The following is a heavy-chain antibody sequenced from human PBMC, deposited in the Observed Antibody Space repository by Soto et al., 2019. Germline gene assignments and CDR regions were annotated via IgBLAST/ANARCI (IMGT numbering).Heavy chain of an antibody. D-gene: IGHD6-13*01. Sequence: QVQLVESGGGVVQPGRSLRLSCAASGFTFSSYAMHWVRQAPGKGLEWVAVISYDGSNKYYADSVKGRFTISRDNSKNTLYLQMNSLRAVDTAVYYCARGPYSTLDAFDIWGQGTMVTVSS. CDR3: ARGPYSTLDAFDI. J-gene: IGHJ3*02. V-gene: IGHV3-30-3*01. CDR2: ISYDGSNK. CDR1: GFTFSSYA.